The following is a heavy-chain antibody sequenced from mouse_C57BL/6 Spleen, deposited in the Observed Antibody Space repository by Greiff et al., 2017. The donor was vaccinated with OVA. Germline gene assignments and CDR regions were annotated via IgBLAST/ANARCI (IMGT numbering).Heavy chain of an antibody. J-gene: IGHJ3*01. CDR3: ARSYSNDPWFAD. CDR1: GYTFTDYN. CDR2: INLNNGGT. D-gene: IGHD2-12*01. Sequence: VQLQQSGPELVKPGASVKMSCKASGYTFTDYNMHWVKQSHGKSLEWIGYINLNNGGTSYKQKFKGKATLTVNKSASTAYMELRSLTSEDSAVYYCARSYSNDPWFADWGKGTLVTVSA. V-gene: IGHV1-22*01.